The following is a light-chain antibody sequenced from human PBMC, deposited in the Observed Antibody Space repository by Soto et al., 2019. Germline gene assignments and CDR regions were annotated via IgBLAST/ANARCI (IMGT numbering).Light chain of an antibody. CDR1: QSVLYSSNNKNY. CDR3: QQYYSTPLT. V-gene: IGKV4-1*01. Sequence: DIVMTQSPDSLAVSLGERVTINCKSSQSVLYSSNNKNYLAWYQQKPGQPPKLLIYWASTRESGVPDRFSGSGSGTDLTLTISSLQDEDVAVYYCQQYYSTPLTFGGGTKVEIK. J-gene: IGKJ4*01. CDR2: WAS.